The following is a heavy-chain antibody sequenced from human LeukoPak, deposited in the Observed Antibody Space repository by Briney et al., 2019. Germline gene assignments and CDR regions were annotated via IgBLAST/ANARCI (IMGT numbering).Heavy chain of an antibody. CDR3: ARGLVPAAFDF. D-gene: IGHD2-2*01. V-gene: IGHV3-21*01. CDR2: ITGSSDFM. CDR1: GFAFSDSS. J-gene: IGHJ4*02. Sequence: PGGSLRLSCAASGFAFSDSSMNWVRQVPGTGLEWVSSITGSSDFMSYGASVKGRFTVSRDNAKNSIYLHMNSLRVEDTAVYYCARGLVPAAFDFWGQGTLVTVPS.